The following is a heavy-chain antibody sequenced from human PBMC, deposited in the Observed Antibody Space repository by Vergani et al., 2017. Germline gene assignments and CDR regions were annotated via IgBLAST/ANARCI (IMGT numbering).Heavy chain of an antibody. CDR2: ISSSSSYI. CDR1: GFTFSSYS. CDR3: ARDLFYYYSSGYYAGFFDY. Sequence: EVQLVESGGGLVKPGGSLRLSCAASGFTFSSYSMNWVRQAPGKGLEWVSSISSSSSYIYYADSVKGRFTISRDNAKNSLYLQMNSRRAEDTAVYYCARDLFYYYSSGYYAGFFDYWGQGSLVTVSS. V-gene: IGHV3-21*01. J-gene: IGHJ4*02. D-gene: IGHD3-22*01.